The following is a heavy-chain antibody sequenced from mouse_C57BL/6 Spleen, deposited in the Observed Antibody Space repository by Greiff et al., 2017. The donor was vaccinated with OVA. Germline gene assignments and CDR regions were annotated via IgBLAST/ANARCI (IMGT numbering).Heavy chain of an antibody. CDR2: IHPNSGST. J-gene: IGHJ4*01. Sequence: QVQLQQPGAELVKPGASVKLSCKASGYTFTSYWMHWVKQRPGHGLEWIGMIHPNSGSTNYNEKFKSKATLTVDKSSSTAYMQLSSLTSEDSAVYYCARFYYGSSSRMDYWGQGTSVTVSS. V-gene: IGHV1-64*01. CDR3: ARFYYGSSSRMDY. CDR1: GYTFTSYW. D-gene: IGHD1-1*01.